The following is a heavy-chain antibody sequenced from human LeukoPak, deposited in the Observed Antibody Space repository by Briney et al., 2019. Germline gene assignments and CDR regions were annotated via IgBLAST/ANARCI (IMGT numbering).Heavy chain of an antibody. D-gene: IGHD3-9*01. J-gene: IGHJ4*02. CDR1: GGTFSSYA. Sequence: SVKVSCKASGGTFSSYAISWVRQAPGQGLEWMGRIITILGIANYAQKFQGRVTITADNSTSTAYMELSSLRSEDTAVSDCASVRYYDTASRTFDYWGQGTLVTVSS. V-gene: IGHV1-69*04. CDR2: IITILGIA. CDR3: ASVRYYDTASRTFDY.